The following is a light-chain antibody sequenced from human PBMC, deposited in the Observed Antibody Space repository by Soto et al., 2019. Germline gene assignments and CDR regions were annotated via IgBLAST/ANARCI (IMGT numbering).Light chain of an antibody. CDR2: SAS. CDR1: QTISSW. CDR3: QKSDSTPWT. V-gene: IGKV1-39*01. Sequence: DVQMTPSPSTLSGSVGDRVTITCRASQTISSWLAWYQQKPGTAPKLLVYSASNLQSGVPSRFSGSGSGTNFTLPISDLQPEDFTTYSCQKSDSTPWTFGQGTKVDIK. J-gene: IGKJ1*01.